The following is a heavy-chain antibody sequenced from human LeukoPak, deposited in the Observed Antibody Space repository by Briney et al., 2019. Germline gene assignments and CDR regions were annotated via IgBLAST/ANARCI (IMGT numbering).Heavy chain of an antibody. CDR2: ISAYNGNT. Sequence: ASVKVSCKASGYTFTSYGISWVRQAPGQGLEWMGWISAYNGNTNYAQKPQGRITMTRDTSTRTAYMALRSLRSAHTAVYSCARGPLLLCFGEPGGFDYWGQGTPVTASS. J-gene: IGHJ4*02. CDR3: ARGPLLLCFGEPGGFDY. CDR1: GYTFTSYG. D-gene: IGHD3-10*01. V-gene: IGHV1-18*01.